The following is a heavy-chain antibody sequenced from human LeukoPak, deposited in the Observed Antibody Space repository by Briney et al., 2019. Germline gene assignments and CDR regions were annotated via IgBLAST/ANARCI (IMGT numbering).Heavy chain of an antibody. D-gene: IGHD2-15*01. J-gene: IGHJ4*02. V-gene: IGHV3-30*18. CDR2: ISNDGSRK. Sequence: GGSLRLSCAPSGFTFSRHGMHWVRQAPGKGLEWVAIISNDGSRKYYAHSVEGRFTISRDNSKNTLYLQMNSLRAEDTAVYYCAKGPRAALFYFDYWGQGTLVTVSS. CDR1: GFTFSRHG. CDR3: AKGPRAALFYFDY.